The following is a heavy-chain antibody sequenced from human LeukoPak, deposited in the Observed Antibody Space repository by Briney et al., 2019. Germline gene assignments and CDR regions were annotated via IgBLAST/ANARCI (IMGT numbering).Heavy chain of an antibody. CDR1: GFTVSNKY. CDR2: IYSDGRT. J-gene: IGHJ3*02. V-gene: IGHV3-53*01. Sequence: GGSLGLSCAASGFTVSNKYMTWVRQAPGKGLEWVSLIYSDGRTYYADSVKGRCTISRDNSKNTLYLQMNSLRVEDTAIYYCARGLFLSGYLDAFDIWGQGTVVTVSS. CDR3: ARGLFLSGYLDAFDI. D-gene: IGHD3-22*01.